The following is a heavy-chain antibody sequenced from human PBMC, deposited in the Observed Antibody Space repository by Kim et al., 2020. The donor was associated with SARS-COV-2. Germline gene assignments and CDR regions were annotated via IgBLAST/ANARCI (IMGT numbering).Heavy chain of an antibody. CDR1: GYSFTSYW. J-gene: IGHJ6*01. CDR2: IYPGASDT. D-gene: IGHD3-22*01. CDR3: ARQKNYYDTSGYYYYYYARDV. V-gene: IGHV5-51*01. Sequence: GESLEISCKGSGYSFTSYWIGWVRQMPGKGLEWMGIIYPGASDTRYSPSLQGQVTISADKSISTAYLHWSSLKASDTARYYCARQKNYYDTSGYYYYYYARDVGGQGTRVTVSS.